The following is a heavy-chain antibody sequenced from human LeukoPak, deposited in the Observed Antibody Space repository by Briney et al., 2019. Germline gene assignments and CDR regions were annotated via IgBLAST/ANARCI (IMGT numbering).Heavy chain of an antibody. Sequence: SETLSLTCAVYGGSFSVYYWSWIRQPPGKGLEWIGEISHSGGTNYNPSLTGRVTISVDTSKNQFSLYLRFVTAADTAVYYCARSVTVVPADAYHYYYGMDVWGQGTTVTVSS. D-gene: IGHD2-2*01. CDR2: ISHSGGT. J-gene: IGHJ6*02. CDR3: ARSVTVVPADAYHYYYGMDV. V-gene: IGHV4-34*01. CDR1: GGSFSVYY.